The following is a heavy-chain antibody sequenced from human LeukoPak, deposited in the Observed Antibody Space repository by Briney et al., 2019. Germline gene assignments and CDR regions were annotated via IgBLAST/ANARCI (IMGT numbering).Heavy chain of an antibody. CDR2: ICPDGTGI. J-gene: IGHJ4*02. CDR3: VRDFRSADY. V-gene: IGHV3-74*01. CDR1: GFIFSFYC. Sequence: GRSLRLSCAASGFIFSFYCMHWVRQAPGKGPMWVSRICPDGTGISYADSVKARFTTSRDNAKNTVYLQMNSLREEDTAVYYCVRDFRSADYWGQGTLVTVSS.